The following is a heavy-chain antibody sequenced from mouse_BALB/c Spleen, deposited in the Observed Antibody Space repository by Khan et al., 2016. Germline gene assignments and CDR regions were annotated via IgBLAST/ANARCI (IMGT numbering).Heavy chain of an antibody. D-gene: IGHD2-13*01. V-gene: IGHV9-3-1*01. CDR1: GYTFTNYG. CDR3: AIGGDYGGFAS. CDR2: INTYTGES. Sequence: QSQLVQSGPELKKPGETVKISCKASGYTFTNYGRNWVKQAPGKGLKWMGWINTYTGESTYADDFKGRFAISLQTSASTAYLQINNLKNEDTAAYFCAIGGDYGGFASWGQGTLVTVSA. J-gene: IGHJ3*01.